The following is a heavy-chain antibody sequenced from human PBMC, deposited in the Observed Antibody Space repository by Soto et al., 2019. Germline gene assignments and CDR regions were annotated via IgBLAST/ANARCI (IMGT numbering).Heavy chain of an antibody. J-gene: IGHJ4*02. CDR2: INPNSGAT. D-gene: IGHD3-3*01. CDR3: ARSPSRTIFGVNIIWTLDF. Sequence: RASVKVSCKASGYMFTFYYIHWVRQAPGQGLEWMGWINPNSGATNYAQKFQGRVTMTRDTSISSAYMELSRLSSDDTAVYYCARSPSRTIFGVNIIWTLDFWGQGTMVTVSS. CDR1: GYMFTFYY. V-gene: IGHV1-2*02.